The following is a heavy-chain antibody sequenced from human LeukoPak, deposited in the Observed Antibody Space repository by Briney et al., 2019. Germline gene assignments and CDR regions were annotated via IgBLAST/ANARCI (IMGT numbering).Heavy chain of an antibody. D-gene: IGHD3-10*01. CDR3: ASTRGEGY. Sequence: GSLRLSCAASGFTVSSNYMSWVRQAPGKGLEWVSVIYSGGSTYYADTVKGRFTISRDNAKSTLSLQMNSLRAEDTAVYYCASTRGEGYWGQGTLVTVSS. CDR2: IYSGGST. V-gene: IGHV3-53*01. J-gene: IGHJ4*02. CDR1: GFTVSSNY.